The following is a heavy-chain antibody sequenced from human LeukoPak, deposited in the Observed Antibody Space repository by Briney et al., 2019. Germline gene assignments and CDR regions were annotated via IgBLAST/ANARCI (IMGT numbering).Heavy chain of an antibody. CDR3: ARSPVAAAGYGDFDY. V-gene: IGHV4-61*01. Sequence: SETLSLTCTVSGGSVSSGSYYWSWIRQPPGKGLEWIGYIYHSGSTNYNPSLKSRVTISVDTSKNQFSLKLSSVTAADTAVYYCARSPVAAAGYGDFDYWGQGTLVTVSS. J-gene: IGHJ4*02. D-gene: IGHD6-13*01. CDR1: GGSVSSGSYY. CDR2: IYHSGST.